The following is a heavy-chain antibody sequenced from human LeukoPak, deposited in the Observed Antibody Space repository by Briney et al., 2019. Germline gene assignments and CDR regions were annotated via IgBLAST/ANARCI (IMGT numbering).Heavy chain of an antibody. CDR3: ATPRTYYCSETSCYFDH. Sequence: GGSLRLSCAASGFTFSAYSIHWVRQAPGKGLEWGSSISSTSSFIFYADSVKGRFTISRDNADNSLYLQMNSLRAEDTAVYYCATPRTYYCSETSCYFDHWGQGTLVTVSS. J-gene: IGHJ4*03. V-gene: IGHV3-21*01. CDR1: GFTFSAYS. CDR2: ISSTSSFI. D-gene: IGHD2-15*01.